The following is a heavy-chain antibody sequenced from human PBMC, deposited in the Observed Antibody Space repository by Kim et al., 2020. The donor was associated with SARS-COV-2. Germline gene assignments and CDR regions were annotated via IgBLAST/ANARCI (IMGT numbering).Heavy chain of an antibody. CDR1: GYTFTSYG. CDR3: ARDRGGSYKYYYYGMDV. CDR2: ISAYNGNT. V-gene: IGHV1-18*01. J-gene: IGHJ6*02. D-gene: IGHD1-26*01. Sequence: ASVKVSCKASGYTFTSYGISWVRQAPGQGLEWMGWISAYNGNTNYAQKLQGRVTMTTDTSTSTAYMELRSLRSDDTAVYYCARDRGGSYKYYYYGMDVWGQGTTVTVSS.